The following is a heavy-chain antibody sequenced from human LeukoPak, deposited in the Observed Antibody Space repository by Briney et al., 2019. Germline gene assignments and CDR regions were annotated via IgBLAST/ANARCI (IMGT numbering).Heavy chain of an antibody. CDR2: IIPIFGTA. J-gene: IGHJ5*02. D-gene: IGHD3-10*01. CDR3: ARGGGSGSYATGWFDP. Sequence: AASVKVSCTASGGTFSSYAISWVRQAPGQGLEWMGGIIPIFGTANYAQKFQGRVTITTDESTSTAYMELSSLRSEDTAVYYCARGGGSGSYATGWFDPWGQGTLVTVSS. CDR1: GGTFSSYA. V-gene: IGHV1-69*05.